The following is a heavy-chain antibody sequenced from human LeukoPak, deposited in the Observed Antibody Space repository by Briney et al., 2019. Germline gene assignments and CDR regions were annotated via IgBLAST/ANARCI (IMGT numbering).Heavy chain of an antibody. J-gene: IGHJ4*02. V-gene: IGHV4-39*01. CDR1: GGSISSSSYY. CDR3: ARVRVVITSHFDY. D-gene: IGHD3-22*01. CDR2: IYYSGST. Sequence: SETPSLTCTVSGGSISSSSYYWGWIRQPPGKGLEWIGSIYYSGSTYYNPSLKSRVTISVDTSKNQFSLKLSSVTAADTAVYYCARVRVVITSHFDYWGQGTLVTVSS.